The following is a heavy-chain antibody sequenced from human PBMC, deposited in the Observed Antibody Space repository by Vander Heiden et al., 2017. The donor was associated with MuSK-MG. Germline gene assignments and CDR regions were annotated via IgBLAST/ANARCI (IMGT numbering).Heavy chain of an antibody. CDR1: GYSFTSYW. CDR3: ARSVNSGSYGDDAFDI. CDR2: IYPGDSDT. Sequence: EVQLVQSGAEVKKPGESLKISCKGSGYSFTSYWIGWVRQMPGKGLEWMGIIYPGDSDTRYSPSFQGQVTISADKSISTAYLQWSSLKASDTAMYYCARSVNSGSYGDDAFDIWGQGTMVTVSS. D-gene: IGHD1-26*01. V-gene: IGHV5-51*01. J-gene: IGHJ3*02.